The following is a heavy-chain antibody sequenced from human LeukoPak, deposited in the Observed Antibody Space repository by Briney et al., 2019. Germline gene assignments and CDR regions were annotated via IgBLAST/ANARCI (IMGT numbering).Heavy chain of an antibody. CDR1: GFTFSSYA. Sequence: GGSPRLSCAASGFTFSSYAMHWVRQAPGKGLEWVAVISYDGSNKYYADSVKGRFTISRDNSKNTLYLQMNSLRAEDTAVYYCATSGIAAASDAFDIWGQGTMVTVSS. D-gene: IGHD6-13*01. CDR3: ATSGIAAASDAFDI. V-gene: IGHV3-30*14. J-gene: IGHJ3*02. CDR2: ISYDGSNK.